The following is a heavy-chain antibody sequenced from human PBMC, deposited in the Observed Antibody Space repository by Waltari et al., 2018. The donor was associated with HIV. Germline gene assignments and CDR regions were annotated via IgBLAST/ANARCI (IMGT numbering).Heavy chain of an antibody. J-gene: IGHJ3*02. CDR3: ARDNWNDGLDI. D-gene: IGHD1-1*01. CDR1: GFPFTSYW. CDR2: IKQDGSEK. Sequence: EVQLLVSGGGWVQPGGSLRLSGAASGFPFTSYWMSWVRQAPGKGLEWVANIKQDGSEKYYVDSVKGRFTISRDNAKNSLYLQMNSLRAEDTAVYYCARDNWNDGLDIWGQGTMVTVSS. V-gene: IGHV3-7*01.